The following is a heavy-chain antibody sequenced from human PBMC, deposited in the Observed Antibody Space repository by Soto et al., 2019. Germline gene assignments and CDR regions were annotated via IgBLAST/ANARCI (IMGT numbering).Heavy chain of an antibody. D-gene: IGHD6-13*01. CDR2: ISGSGGST. CDR1: GFTFSNYA. V-gene: IGHV3-23*01. Sequence: EVQLLESGGGLVQPGESLRLSCAVSGFTFSNYAMSWVRQVPGKGLEWVSTISGSGGSTYYADSVKGRFTISRDNSKNTLYLQMNGLRAEDTAVYYWVKQQMRDIRAFDYWGQGTLVTVSS. J-gene: IGHJ4*02. CDR3: VKQQMRDIRAFDY.